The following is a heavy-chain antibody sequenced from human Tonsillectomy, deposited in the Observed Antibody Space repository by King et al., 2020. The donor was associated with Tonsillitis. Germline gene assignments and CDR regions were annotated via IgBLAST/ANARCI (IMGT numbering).Heavy chain of an antibody. CDR3: ARASRGDWNIEKFDS. Sequence: VQLQESGPGLVKPSQTLSLTCAVSNGSINGGGYSWSWIRQPPGKGLECLGYISYTGTTYYKPSLESRVTISVDTSKDQFSLRLTSVTAADTAVYYCARASRGDWNIEKFDSWGQGTLVTVSS. D-gene: IGHD1/OR15-1a*01. V-gene: IGHV4-30-4*07. CDR2: ISYTGTT. J-gene: IGHJ4*02. CDR1: NGSINGGGYS.